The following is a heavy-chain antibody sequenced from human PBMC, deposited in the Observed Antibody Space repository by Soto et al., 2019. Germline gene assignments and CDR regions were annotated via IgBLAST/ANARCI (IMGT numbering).Heavy chain of an antibody. CDR1: GGSISSYY. CDR2: IHYSGST. V-gene: IGHV4-59*01. D-gene: IGHD3-22*01. CDR3: ARGKNYYDSSGSFDP. Sequence: SETLSLTCTVSGGSISSYYWSWIRQPPGKGLEWIGYIHYSGSTNYKASLKSRVTISGDTSKNQFSLKLSSVTTADTAVYYCARGKNYYDSSGSFDPWGQGTLVTVSS. J-gene: IGHJ5*02.